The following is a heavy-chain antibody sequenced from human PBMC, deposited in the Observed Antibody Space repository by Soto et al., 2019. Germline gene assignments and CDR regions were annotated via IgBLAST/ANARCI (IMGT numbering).Heavy chain of an antibody. V-gene: IGHV1-2*02. Sequence: QVQLVQSGAEVKKSGASVKVSCKASGYTFSDYFIQWLRQAPGQGLEWVAWINPKTAATNYAKKFQDRVTLTSDTSFSTAYLELTRLRPDDTAVYYCARIKWGLDYSIGMDVWGQGTAVTVSS. CDR2: INPKTAAT. CDR3: ARIKWGLDYSIGMDV. CDR1: GYTFSDYF. J-gene: IGHJ6*02. D-gene: IGHD2-15*01.